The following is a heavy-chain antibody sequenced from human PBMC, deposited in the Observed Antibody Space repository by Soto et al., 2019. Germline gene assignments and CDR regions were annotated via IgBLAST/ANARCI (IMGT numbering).Heavy chain of an antibody. CDR1: GGSFSGYY. V-gene: IGHV4-34*01. CDR2: INHSGST. CDR3: ARIIIAAAGSRAFDI. J-gene: IGHJ3*02. Sequence: SETLSLTCAVYGGSFSGYYWSWIRQPPGKGLEWIGEINHSGSTNYNPPLKSRVTISVDTSKNQFSLKLSSVTAADTAVYYCARIIIAAAGSRAFDIWGQGTMVTVSS. D-gene: IGHD6-13*01.